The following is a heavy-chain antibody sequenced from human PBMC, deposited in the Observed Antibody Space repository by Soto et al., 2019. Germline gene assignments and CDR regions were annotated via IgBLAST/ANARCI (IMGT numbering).Heavy chain of an antibody. Sequence: ASVKVSCKASGYTFTNYDINWVRQTTGQGLEWMGWMNPNSGDTGYAQKFQGRVTMTRNTAISTAYMELSSLTFEDTAIYSCARAPRNWGFDFWGQGTLVTVSS. D-gene: IGHD7-27*01. V-gene: IGHV1-8*01. J-gene: IGHJ4*02. CDR2: MNPNSGDT. CDR1: GYTFTNYD. CDR3: ARAPRNWGFDF.